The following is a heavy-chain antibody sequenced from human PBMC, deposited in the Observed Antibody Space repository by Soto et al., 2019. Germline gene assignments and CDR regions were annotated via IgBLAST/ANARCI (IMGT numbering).Heavy chain of an antibody. Sequence: QVQLVESGGGVVQPGRSLRLSCAASGFTFSSYAMHWVRQAPGKGLEWVAVISYDGSNKYYADSVKVRFTISRDNSKNTLYLQMNSLRAEDTAVYYCAKSGSYVPGDYWGQGTLVTVSS. CDR1: GFTFSSYA. D-gene: IGHD1-26*01. CDR3: AKSGSYVPGDY. V-gene: IGHV3-30-3*02. CDR2: ISYDGSNK. J-gene: IGHJ4*02.